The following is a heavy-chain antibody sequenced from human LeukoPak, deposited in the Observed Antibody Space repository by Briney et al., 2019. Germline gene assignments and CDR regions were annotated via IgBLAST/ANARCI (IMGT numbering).Heavy chain of an antibody. CDR1: GFAVGNNY. J-gene: IGHJ6*02. V-gene: IGHV3-53*01. D-gene: IGHD2-15*01. Sequence: GGSLRLSCAASGFAVGNNYMSWVRQAPGKGLEWVSVIYSGGSTYYADSVKGRFTISRDTSRNTLYLQMNGLRVEDTAVYYCARDVLDSGGYLNPSQYWGQRTTVTVSS. CDR2: IYSGGST. CDR3: ARDVLDSGGYLNPSQY.